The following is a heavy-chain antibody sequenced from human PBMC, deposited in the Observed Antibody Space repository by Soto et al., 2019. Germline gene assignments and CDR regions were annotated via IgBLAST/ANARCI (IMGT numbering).Heavy chain of an antibody. V-gene: IGHV1-18*01. CDR3: ARGRYGDY. J-gene: IGHJ4*02. Sequence: QVHLVQSGAEVKKPGASVKVSCKGSGYGFTTYGITWVRQAPGQGLEWMAWISAHNGNTKYAQKLQGRVTVTRDTATSTAYTELRSLRSDATAVYYCARGRYGDYWGQGALVTVSS. D-gene: IGHD1-1*01. CDR2: ISAHNGNT. CDR1: GYGFTTYG.